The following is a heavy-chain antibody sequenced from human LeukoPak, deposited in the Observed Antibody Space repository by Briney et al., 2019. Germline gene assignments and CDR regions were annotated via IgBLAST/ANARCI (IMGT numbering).Heavy chain of an antibody. D-gene: IGHD3-10*01. V-gene: IGHV4-39*01. CDR1: GGSISSSSYY. Sequence: NSSETLSLTCTVSGGSISSSSYYWGWIRQSPGKGLEWIGSVSQSGNTYYKSSLKSRVTVSIDTSKNEFSLILTSVTAADTAEYYCARHLYYSASAFWYIDLWGRGTLVIVSP. CDR2: VSQSGNT. J-gene: IGHJ2*01. CDR3: ARHLYYSASAFWYIDL.